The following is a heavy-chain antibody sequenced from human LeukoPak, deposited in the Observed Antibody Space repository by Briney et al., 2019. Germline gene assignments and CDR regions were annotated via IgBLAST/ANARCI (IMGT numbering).Heavy chain of an antibody. D-gene: IGHD3-10*01. CDR2: IYYSGST. CDR1: GGSISSYY. J-gene: IGHJ4*02. V-gene: IGHV4-59*12. Sequence: SETLSLTCTVSGGSISSYYWSWIRQPPGKGLEWIGYIYYSGSTNYNPSLKSRVTMSVDTSKNQFSLKLSSVTAADTAVYYCARVSLVRGAPDYYFDYWGQGTLVTVSS. CDR3: ARVSLVRGAPDYYFDY.